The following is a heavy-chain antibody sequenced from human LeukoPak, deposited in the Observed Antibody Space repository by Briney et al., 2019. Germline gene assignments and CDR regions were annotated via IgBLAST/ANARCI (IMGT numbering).Heavy chain of an antibody. J-gene: IGHJ4*02. V-gene: IGHV4-34*01. Sequence: GSLRLSCAASGFTFSDYYMSWIRQPPGKGLEWIGEINHSGSTNYNPSLKSRVTISVDTSKNQFSLKLSSVTAADTAVYYCARGWDYDYVWGSYRRINYFDYWGQGTLVTVSS. CDR3: ARGWDYDYVWGSYRRINYFDY. CDR1: GFTFSDYY. CDR2: INHSGST. D-gene: IGHD3-16*02.